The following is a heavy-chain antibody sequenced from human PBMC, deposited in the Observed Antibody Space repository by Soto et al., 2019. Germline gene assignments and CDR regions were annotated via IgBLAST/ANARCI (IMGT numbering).Heavy chain of an antibody. Sequence: GGSLRLSCAASGFTFSSYSMNWVRQAPGKGLEWVSSISSSSSYIYYADSVKGRFTISRDNAKNSLYLQMNSLRAEDTAVYYCARWKGYCSGGSCYSRWNYYDGMDVWGQGTTVTVSS. D-gene: IGHD2-15*01. V-gene: IGHV3-21*01. J-gene: IGHJ6*02. CDR3: ARWKGYCSGGSCYSRWNYYDGMDV. CDR1: GFTFSSYS. CDR2: ISSSSSYI.